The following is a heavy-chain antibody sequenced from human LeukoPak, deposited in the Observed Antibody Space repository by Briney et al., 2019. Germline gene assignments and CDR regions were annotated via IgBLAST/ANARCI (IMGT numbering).Heavy chain of an antibody. CDR2: ISGSGGST. D-gene: IGHD6-13*01. V-gene: IGHV3-23*01. J-gene: IGHJ4*02. Sequence: GGSLRLSCAASGFTFSSYAMSWVRQAPGKGLEWVSAISGSGGSTYYADSVKGRFTISRDNSENTLYLQMNSLRAEDTAVYYCAKDFVAAARGAYYFDYWGQGTLVTVSS. CDR1: GFTFSSYA. CDR3: AKDFVAAARGAYYFDY.